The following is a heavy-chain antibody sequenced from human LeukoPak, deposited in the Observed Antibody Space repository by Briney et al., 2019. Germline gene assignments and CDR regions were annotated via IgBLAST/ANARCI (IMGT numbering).Heavy chain of an antibody. V-gene: IGHV3-7*01. Sequence: GGSLRLSCAASGFTFSSYAMNWVRQAPGMGLEWLANIKQDGSQKYYVDSVKGRFTISRDNAKNSLYLQMNSLGVEDTAVYYCARIGYSSSCTDYWGQGTLVTVSS. J-gene: IGHJ4*02. CDR3: ARIGYSSSCTDY. D-gene: IGHD6-13*01. CDR2: IKQDGSQK. CDR1: GFTFSSYA.